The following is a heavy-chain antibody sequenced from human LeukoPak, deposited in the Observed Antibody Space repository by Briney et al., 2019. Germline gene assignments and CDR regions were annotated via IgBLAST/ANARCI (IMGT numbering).Heavy chain of an antibody. CDR2: IYYSGST. V-gene: IGHV4-59*01. CDR1: GGSISSYY. Sequence: SEILSLTCTVSGGSISSYYWSWIRQPPGKGLEWIGYIYYSGSTNYNPSLKSRVTISVDTSKNQFSLKLSSVTAADTAVYYCASLSTTVTAYFDYWGQGTPVTVSS. J-gene: IGHJ4*02. D-gene: IGHD4-11*01. CDR3: ASLSTTVTAYFDY.